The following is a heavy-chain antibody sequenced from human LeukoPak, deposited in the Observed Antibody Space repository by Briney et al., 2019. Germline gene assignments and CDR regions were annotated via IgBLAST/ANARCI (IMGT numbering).Heavy chain of an antibody. CDR3: AREFCSGANCYPMGAFDM. CDR1: GFTFSSYG. Sequence: GGSLRLSCAASGFTFSSYGMYWVRQAPGKGLEWVANIEEDGSEKYYVDSVKGRFTISRDNAKNSLYLQMNSLRAEDTAVYYCAREFCSGANCYPMGAFDMWGQGTMVTVSS. J-gene: IGHJ3*02. CDR2: IEEDGSEK. V-gene: IGHV3-7*01. D-gene: IGHD2-15*01.